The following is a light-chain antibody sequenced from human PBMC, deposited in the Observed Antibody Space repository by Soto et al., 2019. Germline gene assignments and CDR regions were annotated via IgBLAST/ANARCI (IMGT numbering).Light chain of an antibody. Sequence: ELLLTQSPATLSFSPVERATLSCVASQFLSSYLAWYQQVPGQPPRLLIYDTSNRVTGIPARFSGSRSGTDFTLTISSLEPEDFAVYFCHQRNNWPPITFGQGTRLEIK. CDR3: HQRNNWPPIT. J-gene: IGKJ5*01. CDR1: QFLSSY. V-gene: IGKV3-11*01. CDR2: DTS.